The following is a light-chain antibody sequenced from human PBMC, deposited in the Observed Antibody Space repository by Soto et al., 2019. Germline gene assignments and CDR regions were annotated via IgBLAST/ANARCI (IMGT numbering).Light chain of an antibody. CDR3: SSYTSSSTLAV. Sequence: QSVLTQPASVSGSPGQSITISCTGTSSDVGGYNYVSWYQQDPDKAPKLMIYDVNNRPSGVSNRFSGSKSGNTASLTISGLQAEDEAYYYCSSYTSSSTLAVFGGGTKLTVL. CDR1: SSDVGGYNY. CDR2: DVN. J-gene: IGLJ2*01. V-gene: IGLV2-14*01.